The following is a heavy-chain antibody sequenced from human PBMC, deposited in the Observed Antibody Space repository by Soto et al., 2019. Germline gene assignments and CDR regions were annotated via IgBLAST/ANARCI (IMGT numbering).Heavy chain of an antibody. D-gene: IGHD5-12*01. CDR1: GGSISAGGYY. CDR2: IYYSGST. V-gene: IGHV4-31*03. J-gene: IGHJ6*02. CDR3: AASCVACRGFNYYGMDV. Sequence: QVQLQESGPGLVKPSQTLSLTCTVSGGSISAGGYYWSWICQHPGKGLEWIGYIYYSGSTYYNPSLKSRVTISVDTSKNHFSLKLSSVTAVDTAVYYCAASCVACRGFNYYGMDVWGQGTTVTVSS.